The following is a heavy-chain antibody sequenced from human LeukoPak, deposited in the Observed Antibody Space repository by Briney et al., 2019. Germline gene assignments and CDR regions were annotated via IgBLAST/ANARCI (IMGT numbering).Heavy chain of an antibody. J-gene: IGHJ4*02. V-gene: IGHV4-59*01. CDR2: IYYSGST. D-gene: IGHD3-22*01. CDR3: ARVPHYYDSSGYFDY. CDR1: GGSTSHYY. Sequence: SETLSLTCTVSGGSTSHYYWSWIRQPPGKGLEWIGYIYYSGSTNYNPSLKSRVTISVDTSKNQFSLKLSSVTAADTAVYYCARVPHYYDSSGYFDYWGQGTLVTVSS.